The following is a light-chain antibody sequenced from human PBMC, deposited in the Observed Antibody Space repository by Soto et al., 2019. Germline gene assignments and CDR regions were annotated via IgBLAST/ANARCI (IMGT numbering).Light chain of an antibody. V-gene: IGKV3-15*01. CDR1: QDIKSN. CDR2: RAS. J-gene: IGKJ2*01. CDR3: QHYNNWPYT. Sequence: EIVMTQSPATLSVSPGERATLSCRASQDIKSNLAWYQQKPGQAPRLLISRASTRATGFPSRFSGSGSGTEFTLTIGSLQSEDSAVYYCQHYNNWPYTFGLGTKLEIK.